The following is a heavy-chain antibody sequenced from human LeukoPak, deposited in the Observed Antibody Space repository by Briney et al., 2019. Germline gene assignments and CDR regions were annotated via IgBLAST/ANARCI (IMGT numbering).Heavy chain of an antibody. CDR3: ARDSGKDARYCSGGSCYSRSHYYYYMDV. Sequence: SETLSLTCTVSGGSISSGSYYWSWIRQPAGKGLEWIGRIYTSGSTNYNPSLKSRVTISVDTSKNQFSLKLSSVTAADTAVYYCARDSGKDARYCSGGSCYSRSHYYYYMDVWGKGTTVTISS. CDR2: IYTSGST. CDR1: GGSISSGSYY. D-gene: IGHD2-15*01. J-gene: IGHJ6*03. V-gene: IGHV4-61*02.